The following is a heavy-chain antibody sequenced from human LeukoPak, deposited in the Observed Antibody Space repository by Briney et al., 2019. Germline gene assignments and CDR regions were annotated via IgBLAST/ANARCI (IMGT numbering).Heavy chain of an antibody. Sequence: PGGSLRLSCAASGFTFSSYSMNWVRQAPGKGLEWVSSISSSSSYIYYADSVKGRFTISRDNAKNSLYLQMNSLRAEDTAAYYCARWGPRGYNTYYFDYWGQGTLVTVSS. CDR3: ARWGPRGYNTYYFDY. J-gene: IGHJ4*02. D-gene: IGHD5-24*01. CDR1: GFTFSSYS. V-gene: IGHV3-21*01. CDR2: ISSSSSYI.